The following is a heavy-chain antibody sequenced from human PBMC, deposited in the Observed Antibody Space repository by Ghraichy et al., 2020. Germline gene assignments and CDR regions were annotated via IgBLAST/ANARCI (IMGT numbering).Heavy chain of an antibody. CDR1: GGSISSSSYY. Sequence: ETLSLTCTVSGGSISSSSYYWGWIRQPPGQGLEWIGSIYYSGSTYYNPSLKSRVTISVDTSKNQFSLKLSSVTAADTAVYYCARHGNSSSWYYYYYYYYMDVWGKGTTVTVSS. J-gene: IGHJ6*03. D-gene: IGHD6-13*01. CDR3: ARHGNSSSWYYYYYYYYMDV. V-gene: IGHV4-39*01. CDR2: IYYSGST.